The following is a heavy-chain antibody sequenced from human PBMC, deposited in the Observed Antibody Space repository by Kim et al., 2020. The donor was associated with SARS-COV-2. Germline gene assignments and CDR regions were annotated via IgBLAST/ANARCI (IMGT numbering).Heavy chain of an antibody. J-gene: IGHJ4*02. V-gene: IGHV4-34*01. D-gene: IGHD3-9*01. CDR2: INHGGST. CDR3: ARQGLRYFDSGPEDY. Sequence: SETLSLTCAGYDGSFSGDFWSWIRQPPGEGLEWIGEINHGGSTNYNPSLKSRVTISVDTSKNQFSLRLTSVTAADTAVYYCARQGLRYFDSGPEDYWGQGTLVTVSS. CDR1: DGSFSGDF.